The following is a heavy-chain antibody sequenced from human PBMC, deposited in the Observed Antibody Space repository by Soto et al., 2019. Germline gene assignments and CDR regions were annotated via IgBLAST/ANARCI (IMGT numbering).Heavy chain of an antibody. J-gene: IGHJ4*02. CDR2: ISNTGVTT. CDR1: GFPFNSYT. CDR3: AKDWGSRGYSYGYDY. Sequence: GGSLRLSCAASGFPFNSYTMNWVRQAPGKGLEWVSAISNTGVTTFYADSVRGRFTISRDNSKNTLYLQMNSLRAEDTAVYFCAKDWGSRGYSYGYDYWGQGTLVTVSS. D-gene: IGHD5-18*01. V-gene: IGHV3-23*01.